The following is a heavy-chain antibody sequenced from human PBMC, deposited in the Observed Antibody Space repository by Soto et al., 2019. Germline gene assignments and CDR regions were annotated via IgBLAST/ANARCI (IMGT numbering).Heavy chain of an antibody. CDR2: ISAYNGNT. Sequence: GASVKVSCKASGYTFTSYGISWVRQAPGQGLEWMGWISAYNGNTNYAQKLQGRVTMTTDTSTSTAYMELRSLRSDDTAVYYCARGWDYYDSSGYLFDYWGQGTLVTVSS. J-gene: IGHJ4*02. V-gene: IGHV1-18*01. CDR1: GYTFTSYG. CDR3: ARGWDYYDSSGYLFDY. D-gene: IGHD3-22*01.